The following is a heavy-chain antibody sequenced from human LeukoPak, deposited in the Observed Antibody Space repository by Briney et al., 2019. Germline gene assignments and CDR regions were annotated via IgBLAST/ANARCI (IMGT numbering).Heavy chain of an antibody. CDR2: IKQDGSEQ. CDR1: EFIFSSYW. Sequence: GGSLRLSCAASEFIFSSYWMNWVRQAPGKGLEWVANIKQDGSEQYYVDSVKGRFTISRDNAKNSLYLQMNSLRAEDTAVYYCARESRQWLVLGGVDYWGQGTLVTVSS. D-gene: IGHD6-19*01. V-gene: IGHV3-7*01. J-gene: IGHJ4*02. CDR3: ARESRQWLVLGGVDY.